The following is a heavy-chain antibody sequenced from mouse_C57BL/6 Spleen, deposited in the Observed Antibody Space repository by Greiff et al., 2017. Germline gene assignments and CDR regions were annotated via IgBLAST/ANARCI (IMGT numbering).Heavy chain of an antibody. D-gene: IGHD1-1*01. CDR2: IRNKANGYTT. J-gene: IGHJ1*03. Sequence: EVQLMESGGGLVQPGGSLSLSCAASGFTFTDYYMSWVRQPPGKALEWLGFIRNKANGYTTEYSESVKGRFTISRDNSQSILYLQMNARRAEDSATYYCASLYYYGSSYVWYFDVWGTGTTVTVSS. CDR1: GFTFTDYY. V-gene: IGHV7-3*01. CDR3: ASLYYYGSSYVWYFDV.